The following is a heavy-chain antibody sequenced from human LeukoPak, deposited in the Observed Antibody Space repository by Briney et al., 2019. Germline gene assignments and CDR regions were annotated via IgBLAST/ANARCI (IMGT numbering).Heavy chain of an antibody. D-gene: IGHD6-19*01. CDR1: GGSISSYY. CDR2: IYTSGST. CDR3: AFSSGWYHIDY. V-gene: IGHV4-4*07. J-gene: IGHJ4*02. Sequence: KASETLSLTCTVSGGSISSYYWSWIRQPAGKGLKWIGRIYTSGSTNYNPSLKSRVTMSVDTSKNQFSLKLSSVTAADTAVYYCAFSSGWYHIDYWGQGTLVTVSS.